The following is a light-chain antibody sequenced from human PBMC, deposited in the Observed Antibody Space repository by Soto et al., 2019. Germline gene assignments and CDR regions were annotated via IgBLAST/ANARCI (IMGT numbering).Light chain of an antibody. CDR3: QQSYSTPSIA. CDR1: QSISSY. CDR2: AAS. V-gene: IGKV1-39*01. J-gene: IGKJ5*01. Sequence: DIQMTQSPSSLSASVGDIVTITCRASQSISSYLNCYQQKPGKAPKLLIYAASSLQSGVLSRFSDSGSGTDFTLTISSLQPEDFAPYYCQQSYSTPSIAFGQGTRLEIK.